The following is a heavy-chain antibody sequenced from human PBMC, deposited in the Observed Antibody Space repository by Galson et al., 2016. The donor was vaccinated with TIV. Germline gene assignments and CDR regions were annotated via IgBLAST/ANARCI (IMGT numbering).Heavy chain of an antibody. Sequence: SLRLSCAASGFTFNNYAMHWVRQVPGKGLERVSGISGSGGITYIAESVKGRFAISRDNSRDTLYLQLNSLRAEDTAVYYCAKRRNYGGDALESWGQGTMVTVSS. J-gene: IGHJ3*02. CDR1: GFTFNNYA. CDR2: ISGSGGIT. V-gene: IGHV3-23*01. D-gene: IGHD4-23*01. CDR3: AKRRNYGGDALES.